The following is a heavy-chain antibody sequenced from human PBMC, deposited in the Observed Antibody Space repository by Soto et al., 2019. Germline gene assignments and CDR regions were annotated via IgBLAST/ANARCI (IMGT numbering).Heavy chain of an antibody. J-gene: IGHJ6*03. D-gene: IGHD3-10*01. CDR3: ARAAITMVRGAPGYYYYMDV. Sequence: GGSLRLSCAASGFTFSSYDMHWVRQATGKGLEWVSAIGTAGDTYYPGSVKGRFTISRENAKNSLYLKMNSLRAGDTVVYYCARAAITMVRGAPGYYYYMDVWGKGTTVTVSS. CDR2: IGTAGDT. CDR1: GFTFSSYD. V-gene: IGHV3-13*01.